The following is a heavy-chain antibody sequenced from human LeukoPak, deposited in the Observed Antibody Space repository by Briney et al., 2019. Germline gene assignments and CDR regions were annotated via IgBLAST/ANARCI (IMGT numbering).Heavy chain of an antibody. J-gene: IGHJ5*02. V-gene: IGHV4-34*01. D-gene: IGHD3-16*02. CDR2: INHSGST. Sequence: SETLSLTCAVYGGSFSGYYWSWIRQPPGKGPEWIGEINHSGSTNYNPSLKSRVTTSVDTSKNQFSLKLSSVTAADTAVYYCARVNVMTTFGEVIARITWFDPWGQGTLVTVSS. CDR3: ARVNVMTTFGEVIARITWFDP. CDR1: GGSFSGYY.